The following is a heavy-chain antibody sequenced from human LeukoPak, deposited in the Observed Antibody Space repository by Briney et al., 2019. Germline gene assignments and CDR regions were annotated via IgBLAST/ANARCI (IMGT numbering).Heavy chain of an antibody. J-gene: IGHJ6*03. CDR2: ISGSGGST. CDR1: GFTFSSYG. V-gene: IGHV3-23*01. CDR3: AKSYRLYYYYYMDV. Sequence: PGGTLRLSCAASGFTFSSYGMSWVRQAPGKGLEWVSAISGSGGSTYYADSVKGRFTISRDNSKNTLYLQMNSLRAEDTAVYYCAKSYRLYYYYYMDVWGKGTTVTISS.